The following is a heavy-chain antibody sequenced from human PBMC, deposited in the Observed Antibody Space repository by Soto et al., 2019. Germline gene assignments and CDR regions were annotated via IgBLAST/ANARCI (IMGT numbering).Heavy chain of an antibody. CDR3: SRIAVSGPRTGFDY. V-gene: IGHV4-39*01. CDR2: VSHIGST. Sequence: PSETLSLTCTVSGGSVSSGSYYWSGVRQPPGKGLQWIGCVSHIGSTNYTPSLKSRLTISVGTSKTQSSLRLDSVTAADTAVYYCSRIAVSGPRTGFDYWGQGILVTVSS. D-gene: IGHD6-19*01. CDR1: GGSVSSGSYY. J-gene: IGHJ4*02.